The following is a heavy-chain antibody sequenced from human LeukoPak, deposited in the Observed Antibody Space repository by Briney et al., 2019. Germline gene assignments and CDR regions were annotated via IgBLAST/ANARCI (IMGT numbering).Heavy chain of an antibody. Sequence: SETLSLTCTVSDDSITMYYWTWVRQPPGKGLEWIGYVYYSGSTYYNPSLKSRVTISVDTSKNQFSLKLSSVTAADTAVYYCARTLDYWGQGTLVTVSS. V-gene: IGHV4-59*08. J-gene: IGHJ4*02. CDR1: DDSITMYY. CDR2: VYYSGST. CDR3: ARTLDY.